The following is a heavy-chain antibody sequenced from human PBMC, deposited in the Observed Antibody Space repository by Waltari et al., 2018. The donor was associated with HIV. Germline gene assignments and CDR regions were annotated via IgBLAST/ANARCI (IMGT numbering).Heavy chain of an antibody. D-gene: IGHD2-15*01. V-gene: IGHV1-2*02. Sequence: QVQLVQSGAEVKKPGASVKVSCKTSGYTFTGHYMHWVRQAPGQGLEWMGWINPNSGGTNYAQKFQGRVTITRDTSIITVYMQLSRLRSDDTAVYYCARHSDGRVFDYWGQGTLVTVSS. J-gene: IGHJ4*02. CDR3: ARHSDGRVFDY. CDR2: INPNSGGT. CDR1: GYTFTGHY.